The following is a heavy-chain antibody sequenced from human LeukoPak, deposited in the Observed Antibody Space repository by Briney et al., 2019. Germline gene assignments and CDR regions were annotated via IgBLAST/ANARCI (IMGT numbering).Heavy chain of an antibody. V-gene: IGHV1-46*01. J-gene: IGHJ6*02. CDR1: GYTFTSYY. CDR3: ARSQSYYYGVDV. Sequence: ASVKVSCKPSGYTFTSYYIHWVRQAPGQGLEWMGIINPSGGSTSYAQRFQGRVTMTRDTSTSTVYMEVSSLRSEDTAMYYCARSQSYYYGVDVWGQGTTVTVPS. CDR2: INPSGGST.